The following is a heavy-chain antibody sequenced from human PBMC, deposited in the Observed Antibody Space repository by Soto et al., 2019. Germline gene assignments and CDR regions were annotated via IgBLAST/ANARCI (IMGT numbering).Heavy chain of an antibody. J-gene: IGHJ4*02. CDR1: GYTFTSYG. CDR3: ARDVRPGIAARPCI. CDR2: ISAYNGNT. V-gene: IGHV1-18*04. Sequence: SVKDSCKASGYTFTSYGISWVRQAPGQGLEWMGWISAYNGNTNYAQKLQGRVTMTTDTSTSTAYMELRSLRSDDTAVYYCARDVRPGIAARPCIWGQGTLVTVSS. D-gene: IGHD6-6*01.